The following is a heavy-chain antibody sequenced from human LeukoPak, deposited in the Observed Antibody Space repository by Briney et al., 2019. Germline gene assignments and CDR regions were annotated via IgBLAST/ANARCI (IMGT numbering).Heavy chain of an antibody. CDR3: ARDLSLPASPPYELDV. CDR1: RGTLNNYV. Sequence: GASVKVSYKNSRGTLNNYVITWLGQAPGQGLEWMGRIIPVLNITTYAQKFQGSVTITADTSTSTVYMELSSLRSEETAVYYCARDLSLPASPPYELDVWGQGTTVIVSS. CDR2: IIPVLNIT. D-gene: IGHD3-3*01. V-gene: IGHV1-69*04. J-gene: IGHJ6*02.